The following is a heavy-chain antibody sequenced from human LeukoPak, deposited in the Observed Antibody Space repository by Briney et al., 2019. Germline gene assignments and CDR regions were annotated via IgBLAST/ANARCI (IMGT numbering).Heavy chain of an antibody. CDR2: MNPNSGNT. V-gene: IGHV1-8*01. CDR3: ARDGRRNNWFDP. J-gene: IGHJ5*02. CDR1: GYTFTSYD. Sequence: ASVKVSCKASGYTFTSYDINWVRQAPGQGLEWMGWMNPNSGNTGYAQKFQGRVTMTRNTSISTAYMELSSLRSEDTAVYYCARDGRRNNWFDPWGQGTLVTVSS.